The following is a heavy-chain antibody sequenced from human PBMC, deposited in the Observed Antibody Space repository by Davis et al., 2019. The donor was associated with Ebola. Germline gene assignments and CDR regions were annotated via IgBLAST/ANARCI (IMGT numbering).Heavy chain of an antibody. V-gene: IGHV3-74*01. CDR2: INSDGSST. Sequence: PGGSLRLSCAASGFTFSSYWMHWVRQAPGKGLVWVSRINSDGSSTSYADSVKGRFTISRDNAKNTLNLQMNSLRAEDTAVYHCARAVQGVAATVPYYYYGMDVWGQGTTVTVSS. J-gene: IGHJ6*02. CDR3: ARAVQGVAATVPYYYYGMDV. D-gene: IGHD6-25*01. CDR1: GFTFSSYW.